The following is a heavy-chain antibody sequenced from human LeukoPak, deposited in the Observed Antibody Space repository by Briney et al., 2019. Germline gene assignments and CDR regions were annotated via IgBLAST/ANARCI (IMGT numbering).Heavy chain of an antibody. V-gene: IGHV3-48*03. CDR3: ARDRWELPYYYYYYMDV. CDR2: ISSSGSTI. Sequence: PGGSLRLSCAASGFTFSSYEMKWVRQAPGKGLEWVSYISSSGSTIYYADSVKGRFTISRDNAKNSLYLQMNSLRAEDTAVYYCARDRWELPYYYYYYMDVWGKGTTVTVSS. J-gene: IGHJ6*03. CDR1: GFTFSSYE. D-gene: IGHD1-26*01.